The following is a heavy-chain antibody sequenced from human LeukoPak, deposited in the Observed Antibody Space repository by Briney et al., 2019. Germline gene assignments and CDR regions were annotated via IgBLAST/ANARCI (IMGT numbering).Heavy chain of an antibody. CDR1: GGSISSSSYY. V-gene: IGHV4-39*07. CDR2: IYYSGST. J-gene: IGHJ4*02. D-gene: IGHD4-23*01. Sequence: SETLSLTCTVSGGSISSSSYYWGWIRQPPGKGLEWIGSIYYSGSTHYNPSLKSRVTISVDTSKNQFSLKLSSVTAADTAVYYCAREGGPPPGYGGNNPGDYWGQGTLVTVSS. CDR3: AREGGPPPGYGGNNPGDY.